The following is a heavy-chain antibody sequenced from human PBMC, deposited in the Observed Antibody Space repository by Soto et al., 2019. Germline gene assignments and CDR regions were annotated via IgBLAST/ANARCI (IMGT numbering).Heavy chain of an antibody. CDR2: ISYDGSSK. D-gene: IGHD5-18*01. J-gene: IGHJ4*02. Sequence: QVQLVESGGGVVQPGRSLRLSCAASGFTFSSYAMHWVRQAPGKGLEWVAVISYDGSSKYYAESVKGRFTISRDNSKNMLYLQINSLRAEDTAVYYCAREHYTAMGGYWGQGTLVTVSS. V-gene: IGHV3-30-3*01. CDR1: GFTFSSYA. CDR3: AREHYTAMGGY.